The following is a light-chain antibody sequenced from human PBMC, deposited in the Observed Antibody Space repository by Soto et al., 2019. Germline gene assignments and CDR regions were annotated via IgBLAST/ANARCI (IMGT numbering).Light chain of an antibody. CDR1: SSDVGSYNL. V-gene: IGLV2-23*02. J-gene: IGLJ2*01. CDR2: EVS. CDR3: SANGYSRARLV. Sequence: QSVLTQPASVSGSPGQSLTISCTGTSSDVGSYNLVSWYQQHPGKAPKLMIYEVSKRPSGVSNRFSVSKSGNTASLTISGLPADVLVDYYESANGYSRARLVFRGGTEVTVL.